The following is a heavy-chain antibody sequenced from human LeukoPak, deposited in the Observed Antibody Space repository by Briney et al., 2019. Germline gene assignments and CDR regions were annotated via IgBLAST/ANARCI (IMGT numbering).Heavy chain of an antibody. CDR3: AKDEAYYYDSSGYYPNYFDY. V-gene: IGHV3-23*01. CDR1: GFTFSSYA. J-gene: IGHJ4*02. D-gene: IGHD3-22*01. Sequence: AGGSLRLSCAASGFTFSSYAMSWVRQAPGKGLEWVSAISGSGGSTYYADSVKGRFTISRDNSKNTLYLQMNSLRAEDTAVYYCAKDEAYYYDSSGYYPNYFDYWGQGTLVTVSS. CDR2: ISGSGGST.